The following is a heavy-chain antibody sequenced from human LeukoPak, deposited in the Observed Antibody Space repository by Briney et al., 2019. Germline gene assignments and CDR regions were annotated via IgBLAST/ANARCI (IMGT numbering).Heavy chain of an antibody. Sequence: SVKVSCKASGGTFSSYAISWVQQAPGQGLEWMGGIIPIFGTANYAQKFQGRVTITADKSTSTAYMELSSLRSEDTAVYYCARDWSVPAATYYYYGMDVWGKGTTVTVSS. CDR3: ARDWSVPAATYYYYGMDV. J-gene: IGHJ6*04. V-gene: IGHV1-69*06. CDR2: IIPIFGTA. D-gene: IGHD2-2*01. CDR1: GGTFSSYA.